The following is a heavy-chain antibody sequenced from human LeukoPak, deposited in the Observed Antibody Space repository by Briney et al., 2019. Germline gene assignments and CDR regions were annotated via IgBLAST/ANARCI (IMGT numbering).Heavy chain of an antibody. CDR3: ARGSIVLWFGELLAPETPFDY. Sequence: GSLRLSCAVSGFTFSNYWMAWIRQPPGKGLEWIGEINHSRTTNYNPSLKSRVTISVDTSKSQFSLKLSSVTAADTAVYYCARGSIVLWFGELLAPETPFDYWGQGTLVTVSS. CDR2: INHSRTT. J-gene: IGHJ4*02. V-gene: IGHV4-34*01. CDR1: GFTFSNYW. D-gene: IGHD3-10*01.